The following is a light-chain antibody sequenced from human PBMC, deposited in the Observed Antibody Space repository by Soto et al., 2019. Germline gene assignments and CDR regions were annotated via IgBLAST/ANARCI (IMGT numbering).Light chain of an antibody. Sequence: EIVLTQSPGTLSLSPGERVTLSCRASQSISANYLAWYQQRSGQAPRLLIYGASSRATGIPDRFSGSGSGTAFTLTISRLEPEDFAVYYCQQYGSSPFAFGPGTKVEIK. CDR3: QQYGSSPFA. J-gene: IGKJ3*01. CDR2: GAS. V-gene: IGKV3-20*01. CDR1: QSISANY.